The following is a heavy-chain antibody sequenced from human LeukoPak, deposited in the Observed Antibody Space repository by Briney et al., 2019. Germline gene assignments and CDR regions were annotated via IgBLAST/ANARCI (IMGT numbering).Heavy chain of an antibody. Sequence: PSETLSLTCTVSGGSISSYYWSWIRQPPEKGLEWIGYIYYSGSTNYNPSLKSRVTISVDTSKNQFSLKLSSVTAADTAVYYCARNTIQWYFDLWGRGTLVTVSS. CDR1: GGSISSYY. V-gene: IGHV4-59*08. CDR2: IYYSGST. CDR3: ARNTIQWYFDL. D-gene: IGHD3-9*01. J-gene: IGHJ2*01.